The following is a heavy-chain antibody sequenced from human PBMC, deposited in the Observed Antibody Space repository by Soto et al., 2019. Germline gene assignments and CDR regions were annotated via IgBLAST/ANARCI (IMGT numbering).Heavy chain of an antibody. CDR3: AKGGAYYDFWSGYYSPGFDD. CDR1: GFTFSSYA. J-gene: IGHJ4*02. Sequence: GGSLRLSCAASGFTFSSYAMSWVRQAPGKGLEWVSAISGSGGSTYYADSVKGRFTISRDNSKNTLYLQMNSLRAEDTAVYYCAKGGAYYDFWSGYYSPGFDDWGQGTLVTVSS. CDR2: ISGSGGST. D-gene: IGHD3-3*01. V-gene: IGHV3-23*01.